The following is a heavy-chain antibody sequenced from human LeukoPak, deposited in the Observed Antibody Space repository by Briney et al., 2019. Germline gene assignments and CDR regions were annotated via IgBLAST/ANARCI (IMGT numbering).Heavy chain of an antibody. D-gene: IGHD3-16*01. CDR2: IYYSGST. CDR3: ARLVMWFRQFDP. CDR1: GGSISSYY. V-gene: IGHV4-59*08. J-gene: IGHJ5*02. Sequence: PSETLSLTCTVSGGSISSYYWSWIRQPPGKGLEWIGYIYYSGSTNYNPSLKSRVTISVDTSKNQFSLKLSSVTAADTAVYYCARLVMWFRQFDPWGQGTLVTVSS.